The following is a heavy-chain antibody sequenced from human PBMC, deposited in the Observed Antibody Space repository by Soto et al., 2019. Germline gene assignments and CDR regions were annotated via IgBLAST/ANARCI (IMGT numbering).Heavy chain of an antibody. CDR1: GFTFNTHA. D-gene: IGHD3-9*01. CDR3: AKDVRYFDWLLYSLGPFDY. CDR2: ISATGTTT. V-gene: IGHV3-23*01. Sequence: PGGSLRLSCAVSGFTFNTHAMSWVRQAPGKGLEWVSGISATGTTTYYADSVKGRFTISRDNSKNTLFLQMNSLRAEDTAVYYCAKDVRYFDWLLYSLGPFDYWGQGTLVTVSS. J-gene: IGHJ4*02.